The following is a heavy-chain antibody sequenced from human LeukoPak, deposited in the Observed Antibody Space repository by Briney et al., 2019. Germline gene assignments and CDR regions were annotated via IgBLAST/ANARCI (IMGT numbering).Heavy chain of an antibody. J-gene: IGHJ4*02. D-gene: IGHD1-26*01. CDR2: IRYDGSKK. CDR1: GFTFSSYG. Sequence: GGSLRLSCAASGFTFSSYGMHWVRQAPGKGLEWVAFIRYDGSKKYYADSVKGRFTISRDNSKNTLYLQMNSLRAEDTAVYYCARDYLGAGTVGATSGYWGQGTLVTVSS. V-gene: IGHV3-30*02. CDR3: ARDYLGAGTVGATSGY.